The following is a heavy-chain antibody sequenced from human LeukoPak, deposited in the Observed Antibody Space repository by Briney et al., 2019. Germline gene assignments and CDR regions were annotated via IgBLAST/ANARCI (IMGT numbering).Heavy chain of an antibody. CDR1: GYTFTSYG. D-gene: IGHD2-2*01. J-gene: IGHJ3*02. CDR2: ISAYSGNT. CDR3: ARDGVFIVVVPAATPDAFDI. V-gene: IGHV1-18*01. Sequence: ASVKVSCKASGYTFTSYGISWVRQAPGQGLEWMGWISAYSGNTYYAQKLQGRVTMTTDTSTSTAYMELRSLRSDDTAVYYCARDGVFIVVVPAATPDAFDIWGQGTMVTVSS.